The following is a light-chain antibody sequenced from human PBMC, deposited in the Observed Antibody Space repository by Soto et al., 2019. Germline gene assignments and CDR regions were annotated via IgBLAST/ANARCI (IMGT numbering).Light chain of an antibody. CDR2: DAS. J-gene: IGKJ4*01. V-gene: IGKV3-11*01. Sequence: EIVLTQSPATLSLSPGERATLSCRASQSVSINLAWYQLKPGQAPRLLIYDASNRATGIPARFSRSGSGTDFTLTISSLEPEDFAVYYCQQRSSWPQLTFGGGTKVEIK. CDR1: QSVSIN. CDR3: QQRSSWPQLT.